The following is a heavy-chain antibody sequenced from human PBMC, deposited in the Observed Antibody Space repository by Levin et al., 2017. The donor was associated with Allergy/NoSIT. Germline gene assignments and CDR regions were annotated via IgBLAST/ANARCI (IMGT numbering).Heavy chain of an antibody. J-gene: IGHJ6*02. D-gene: IGHD6-19*01. CDR1: GFTFSSYG. V-gene: IGHV3-30*18. Sequence: PGGSLRLSCAASGFTFSSYGMHWVRQAPGKGLEWVAVISYDGSNKYYADSVKGRFTISRDNSKNTLYLQMNSLRAEDTAVYYCAKDSSYSSGWAQVVVWDYYYGMDGWGQGTTVTVSS. CDR3: AKDSSYSSGWAQVVVWDYYYGMDG. CDR2: ISYDGSNK.